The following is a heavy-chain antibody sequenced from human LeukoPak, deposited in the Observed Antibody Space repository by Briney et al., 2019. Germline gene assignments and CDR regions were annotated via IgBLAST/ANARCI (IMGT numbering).Heavy chain of an antibody. D-gene: IGHD6-19*01. CDR1: GYTFTSYG. CDR3: ARDFGWAAFDGAFHI. CDR2: ISGYNGDT. J-gene: IGHJ3*02. Sequence: ASVKVSCKASGYTFTSYGVSWVRQAPGQGLEWMGWISGYNGDTIYAEKVQGRVTMTTDTSTSTVYMELRSLRSDDSAVYYCARDFGWAAFDGAFHIGAQGTMVTVS. V-gene: IGHV1-18*01.